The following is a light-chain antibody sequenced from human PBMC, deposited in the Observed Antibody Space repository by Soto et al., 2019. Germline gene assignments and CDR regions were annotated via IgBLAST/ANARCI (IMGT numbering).Light chain of an antibody. V-gene: IGLV2-14*01. CDR1: SSDAGGYSY. J-gene: IGLJ1*01. Sequence: LAHPASVSGSPGQSIAISCTGTSSDAGGYSYVSWYQQQPGKAPKLVISDVSNRPSGVSDRFSGSKSGNTASLTISGLQTEDEADYYCASYTTSSTYVFGTGTKVTVL. CDR2: DVS. CDR3: ASYTTSSTYV.